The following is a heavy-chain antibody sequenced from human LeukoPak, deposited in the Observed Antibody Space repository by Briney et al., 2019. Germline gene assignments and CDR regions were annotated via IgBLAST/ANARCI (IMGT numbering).Heavy chain of an antibody. J-gene: IGHJ6*04. CDR3: ARDWTNV. CDR2: ISYDGSNK. Sequence: GGSLRLSCAASGFTFSSYAMHWVGQAPGKGLEWVAVISYDGSNKYYADSVKGRFTISRDNSKNTLYLQMNSLRAEDTAVYYCARDWTNVWGKGTTVTVSS. V-gene: IGHV3-30-3*01. D-gene: IGHD3/OR15-3a*01. CDR1: GFTFSSYA.